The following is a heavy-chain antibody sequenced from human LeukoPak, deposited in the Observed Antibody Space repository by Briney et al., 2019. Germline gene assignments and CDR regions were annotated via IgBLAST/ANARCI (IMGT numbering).Heavy chain of an antibody. D-gene: IGHD7-27*01. V-gene: IGHV1-69*04. Sequence: SVKVSCKASGGTFSSYAISWVRQAPGQGLEWMGRIIPILGIANYAQKFQGRVTITADKSTSTAYMELSSLRSEDTAVYYCAKDQANWVHWYFDLWGRGTLVTVSS. CDR2: IIPILGIA. J-gene: IGHJ2*01. CDR3: AKDQANWVHWYFDL. CDR1: GGTFSSYA.